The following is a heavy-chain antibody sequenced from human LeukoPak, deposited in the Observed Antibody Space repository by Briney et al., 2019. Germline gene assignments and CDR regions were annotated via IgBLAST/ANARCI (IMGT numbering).Heavy chain of an antibody. D-gene: IGHD2-15*01. J-gene: IGHJ4*02. CDR2: IRKQDGTT. Sequence: PGGSLRLSCAASGFTISNYYMSWVRQAPGKGLEWVGFIRKQDGTTEYAASVRGRFTISRDESNRIAYLQMNSLKTEDTAVYHCNRWHISGVSHSNVWGQGTLVTVSS. V-gene: IGHV3-71*01. CDR1: GFTISNYY. CDR3: NRWHISGVSHSNV.